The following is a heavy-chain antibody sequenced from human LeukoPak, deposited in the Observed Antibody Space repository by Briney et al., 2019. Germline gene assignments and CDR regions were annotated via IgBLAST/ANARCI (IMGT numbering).Heavy chain of an antibody. CDR2: ISGSADNT. J-gene: IGHJ4*02. Sequence: PGGSLRLSCTASGFTLSSYAMSWVRQAPGEGLEWVSTISGSADNTNYAEAVKGRFTISRDNSKNTMYLQMNSLKTEDTAMYYCTTWDSSGYFWGQGTLVTVSS. D-gene: IGHD3-22*01. V-gene: IGHV3-23*01. CDR3: TTWDSSGYF. CDR1: GFTLSSYA.